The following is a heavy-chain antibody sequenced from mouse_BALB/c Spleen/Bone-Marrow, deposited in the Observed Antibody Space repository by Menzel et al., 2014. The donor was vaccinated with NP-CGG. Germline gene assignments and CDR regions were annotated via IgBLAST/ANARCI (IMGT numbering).Heavy chain of an antibody. V-gene: IGHV4-1*02. Sequence: EVQGVESGGGLVQPGGSLKLSCVASGFDFSRYWMSWVRQAPGKGLEWIGEINPDSSTINYTPSLKDKFIISRDNANNTXYLQMSKVRSEDTALYYCARPGRGNYVFVYWGQGTLVTVST. D-gene: IGHD2-1*01. CDR2: INPDSSTI. CDR3: ARPGRGNYVFVY. J-gene: IGHJ3*01. CDR1: GFDFSRYW.